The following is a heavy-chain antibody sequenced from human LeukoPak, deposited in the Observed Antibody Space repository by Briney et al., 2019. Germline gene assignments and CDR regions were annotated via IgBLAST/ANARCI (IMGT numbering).Heavy chain of an antibody. D-gene: IGHD3-22*01. V-gene: IGHV4-34*01. CDR3: ARLSYYDSTGLYYYSYYYMDV. Sequence: SETLSLTCAVYGGSFSGYYWSWLRQPPGKGLEWIGEINHSGSPNYNPALQSRVTISIHTSKNQFSLNLNSATAADTAVYYCARLSYYDSTGLYYYSYYYMDVWDKGATGTVSS. J-gene: IGHJ6*03. CDR1: GGSFSGYY. CDR2: INHSGSP.